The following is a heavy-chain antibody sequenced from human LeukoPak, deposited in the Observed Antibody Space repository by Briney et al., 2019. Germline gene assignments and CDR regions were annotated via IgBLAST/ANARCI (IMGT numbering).Heavy chain of an antibody. CDR2: IDPDGGGT. CDR3: AREYYDSSGLKYAFDP. Sequence: ASVKVSCKASGYSFTDYYLHWVRQAPGQGLEWVGCIDPDGGGTKFAQKFRGGVTMTRDTSVSTAYMELSRLKSDDTAVYYCAREYYDSSGLKYAFDPWGQGTLVTVSP. D-gene: IGHD3-22*01. V-gene: IGHV1-2*02. J-gene: IGHJ5*02. CDR1: GYSFTDYY.